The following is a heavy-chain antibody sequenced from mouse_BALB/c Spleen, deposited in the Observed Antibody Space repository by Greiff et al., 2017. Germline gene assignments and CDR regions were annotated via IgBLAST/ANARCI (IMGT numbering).Heavy chain of an antibody. CDR3: ARNGYYLYFDY. J-gene: IGHJ2*01. CDR2: IYPGDGDT. V-gene: IGHV1-82*01. CDR1: GYAFSSSW. D-gene: IGHD2-3*01. Sequence: VQLQQSGPELVKPGASVKISCKASGYAFSSSWMNWVKQRPGQGLEWIGRIYPGDGDTNYNGKFKGKATLTADKSSSTAYMQLSSLTSVDSAVYFCARNGYYLYFDYWGQGTTLTVSS.